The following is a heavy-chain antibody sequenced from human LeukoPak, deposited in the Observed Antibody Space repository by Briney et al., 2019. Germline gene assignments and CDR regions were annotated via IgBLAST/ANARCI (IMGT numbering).Heavy chain of an antibody. V-gene: IGHV4-30-4*08. J-gene: IGHJ6*03. CDR3: ARATFYGDYYYMDV. D-gene: IGHD3-3*01. CDR2: IYYSGST. Sequence: SQTLSLTCTVSGGSISSGDHYWNWIRQPPGKGLEWIGYIYYSGSTYYNPSLKSRATISGDTSKNEFSPKLTSVTAADTAVYYCARATFYGDYYYMDVWGKGTTVTVSS. CDR1: GGSISSGDHY.